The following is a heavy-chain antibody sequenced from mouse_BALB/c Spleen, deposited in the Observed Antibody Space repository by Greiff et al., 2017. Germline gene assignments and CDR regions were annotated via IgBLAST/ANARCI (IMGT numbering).Heavy chain of an antibody. CDR1: GFTFSSYA. CDR2: ISSGGSYT. D-gene: IGHD2-12*01. Sequence: DVMLVESGGGLVKPGGSLKLSCAASGFTFSSYAMSWVRQSPEKRLEWVAEISSGGSYTYYPDTVTGRFTISRDNAKNTLYLEMSSLRSEDTAMYYCAYEGFAYWGQGTLVTVSA. V-gene: IGHV5-9-4*01. J-gene: IGHJ3*01. CDR3: AYEGFAY.